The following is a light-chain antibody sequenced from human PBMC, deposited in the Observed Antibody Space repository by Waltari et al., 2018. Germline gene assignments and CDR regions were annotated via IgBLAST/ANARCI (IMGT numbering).Light chain of an antibody. J-gene: IGKJ3*01. CDR1: QCVRSDF. CDR2: ATS. V-gene: IGKV3-20*01. Sequence: EVVLTQSPGTLSLSPGERATLPCRASQCVRSDFLAWYQQKPGRAPRLLIYATSSRATGIPDRFSGSGFGTDFTLTISRLEAEDFAVYYCQQYGGSPEGFTFGPGTTVDFK. CDR3: QQYGGSPEGFT.